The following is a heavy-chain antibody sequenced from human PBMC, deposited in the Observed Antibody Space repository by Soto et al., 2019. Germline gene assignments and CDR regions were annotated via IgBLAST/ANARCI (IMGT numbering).Heavy chain of an antibody. CDR3: ARGVVSTGYFDY. CDR2: SRDKVHSHTT. Sequence: EVQLAESGGGLVQPGGSLRLSCAASGFTFSDHYMDWVRQAPGKGLEWVGRSRDKVHSHTTEYAASVKGRFTISRGDSENSLSLQMNSLKTDDTAVYYCARGVVSTGYFDYWGQGTLVTVSS. CDR1: GFTFSDHY. D-gene: IGHD5-12*01. J-gene: IGHJ4*02. V-gene: IGHV3-72*01.